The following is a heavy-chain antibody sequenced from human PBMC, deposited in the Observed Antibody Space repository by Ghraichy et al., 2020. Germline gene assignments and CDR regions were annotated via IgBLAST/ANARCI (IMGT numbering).Heavy chain of an antibody. J-gene: IGHJ4*02. Sequence: SETLSLTCTVSGGSVRSCSYYWIWIRQPPGKGLEWIGYIYYSGSTNYNPSLKSRVAISVDTFKNQFSLKLSSVTAADTAVYYCARGRARHYYDSIANFDYWGQATQVTVSS. D-gene: IGHD3-22*01. CDR2: IYYSGST. V-gene: IGHV4-61*01. CDR3: ARGRARHYYDSIANFDY. CDR1: GGSVRSCSYY.